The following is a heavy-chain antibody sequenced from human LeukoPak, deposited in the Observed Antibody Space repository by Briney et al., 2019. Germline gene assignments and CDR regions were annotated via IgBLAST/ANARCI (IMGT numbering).Heavy chain of an antibody. D-gene: IGHD1-26*01. J-gene: IGHJ6*02. CDR3: ARAIVGALDGMDV. CDR1: GGSFSGYY. CDR2: INHSGST. V-gene: IGHV4-34*01. Sequence: SETLSLTCAVYGGSFSGYYWSWIRQPPGRGLEWIGEINHSGSTNYNPSLKSRVTISVDTSKNQFSLKLSSVTAADTAVYYCARAIVGALDGMDVWGQGTTVTVSS.